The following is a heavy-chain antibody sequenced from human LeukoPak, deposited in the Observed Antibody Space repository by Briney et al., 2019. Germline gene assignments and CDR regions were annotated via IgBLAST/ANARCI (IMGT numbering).Heavy chain of an antibody. D-gene: IGHD1-14*01. CDR2: IYTSGST. Sequence: SEALSLTCTVSGGSFSNYYWSWIRQPAGKGLEWIGRIYTSGSTNYNPSVKSRVTMSVDTSNNQFSLKLTSVTAADTAVYYCARQPPQYYGMDVWGQGTTVTVSS. V-gene: IGHV4-4*07. J-gene: IGHJ6*02. CDR1: GGSFSNYY. CDR3: ARQPPQYYGMDV.